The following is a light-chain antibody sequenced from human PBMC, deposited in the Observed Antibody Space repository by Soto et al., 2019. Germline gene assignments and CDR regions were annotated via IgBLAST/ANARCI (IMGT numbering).Light chain of an antibody. V-gene: IGKV3-20*01. J-gene: IGKJ4*01. Sequence: VLTQSPATLSLSPGERATLSCRASQSVSRYLAWYQQKPGQAPRLLIYGASSRATGIPDRFSGSGSGTDFTLTISRLGPEDFAVYYCQQYGSSPLTFGGGTKVDIK. CDR1: QSVSRY. CDR2: GAS. CDR3: QQYGSSPLT.